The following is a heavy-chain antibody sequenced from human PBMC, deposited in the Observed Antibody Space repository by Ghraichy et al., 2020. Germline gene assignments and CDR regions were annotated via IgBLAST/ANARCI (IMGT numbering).Heavy chain of an antibody. Sequence: ASVKVSCKASGYTFTSYAMHWVRQAPGQRLEWMGWINAGNGNTKYSQKFQGRVTITRDTSASTAYMELSSLRSEDTAVYYCAREGGPYYYYYYYMDVWGKGTTVTVSS. CDR2: INAGNGNT. CDR3: AREGGPYYYYYYYMDV. D-gene: IGHD3-16*01. CDR1: GYTFTSYA. V-gene: IGHV1-3*01. J-gene: IGHJ6*03.